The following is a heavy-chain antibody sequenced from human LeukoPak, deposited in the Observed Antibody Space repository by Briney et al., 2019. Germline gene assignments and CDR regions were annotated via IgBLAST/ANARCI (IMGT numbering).Heavy chain of an antibody. Sequence: GGSLRLSCAASGFTFSSYSMNWVRQAPGKGLEWVSSISSSSSYIYYADSVKGRFTISRDNAKNSLYLQMNSLRAEDTAVYYCARRYCSSTSCPDFDCWGQGTPVTVSS. J-gene: IGHJ4*02. CDR2: ISSSSSYI. CDR3: ARRYCSSTSCPDFDC. D-gene: IGHD2-2*01. V-gene: IGHV3-21*01. CDR1: GFTFSSYS.